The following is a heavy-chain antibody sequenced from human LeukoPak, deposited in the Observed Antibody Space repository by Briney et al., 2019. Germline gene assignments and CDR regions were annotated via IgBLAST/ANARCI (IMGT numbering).Heavy chain of an antibody. CDR3: ASSPSQLVPFDY. CDR1: GGSFSGYY. Sequence: TSETLSLTCAVYGGSFSGYYWRWVPHTPGKGLECIGEINVSARPHNNPSLEGRVTISVDTSNNQFSLRLSSVTAADTAVYYCASSPSQLVPFDYWGQGILVTVSS. V-gene: IGHV4-34*01. D-gene: IGHD6-6*01. J-gene: IGHJ4*02. CDR2: INVSARP.